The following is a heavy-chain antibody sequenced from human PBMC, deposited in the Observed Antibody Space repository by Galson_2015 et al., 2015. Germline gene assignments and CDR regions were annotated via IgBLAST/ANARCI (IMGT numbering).Heavy chain of an antibody. D-gene: IGHD2-15*01. V-gene: IGHV3-30-3*01. CDR1: GFTFSSYA. CDR2: ISYDGSNK. Sequence: SLRLSCAASGFTFSSYAMRWVRQAPGKGLEWVAVISYDGSNKYYADSVKGRFTISRDNSKNTLYLQMNSLRAEDTAVYYCARGGLAKVVDYWGQGTLVTVSS. CDR3: ARGGLAKVVDY. J-gene: IGHJ4*02.